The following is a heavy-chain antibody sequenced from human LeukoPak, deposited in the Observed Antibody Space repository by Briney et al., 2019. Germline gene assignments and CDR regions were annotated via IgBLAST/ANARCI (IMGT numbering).Heavy chain of an antibody. CDR1: GGSFSGYY. J-gene: IGHJ4*02. V-gene: IGHV4-34*01. CDR3: AGSGYSGYDLSY. D-gene: IGHD5-12*01. Sequence: PSEALSLTCAVYGGSFSGYYWSWIRQPPGKGLEWIGEINHSGSTNYNPSLKSRVTISVDTSKNQFSLKLSSVTAADTAVYYCAGSGYSGYDLSYWGQGTLVTVSS. CDR2: INHSGST.